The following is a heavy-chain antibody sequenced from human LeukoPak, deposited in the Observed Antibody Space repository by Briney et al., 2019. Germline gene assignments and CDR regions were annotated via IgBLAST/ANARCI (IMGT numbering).Heavy chain of an antibody. CDR3: ARDGSLLSSSWYVWAY. V-gene: IGHV3-23*01. CDR1: GFTFSSYA. D-gene: IGHD6-13*01. CDR2: VSGRADST. Sequence: GGSLRLSCAASGFTFSSYAMSWVRQAPGKGLEWVSAVSGRADSTCYADSVKGRFTISRDNAKNSLYLQMNSLRAEDTAVYYCARDGSLLSSSWYVWAYWGQGTLVTVSS. J-gene: IGHJ4*02.